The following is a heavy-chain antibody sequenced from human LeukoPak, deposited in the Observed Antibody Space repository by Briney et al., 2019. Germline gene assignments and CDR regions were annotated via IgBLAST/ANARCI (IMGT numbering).Heavy chain of an antibody. J-gene: IGHJ4*02. CDR1: GGSISSYY. D-gene: IGHD2-2*01. CDR3: AREECSSTSCYAGT. Sequence: PSETLSLTCTVSGGSISSYYWSWIRQPPGKGLEWIGCIYYSGSTNYNPSLKSRVTISVDTSKNQFSLKLSSVTAADTAVYYCAREECSSTSCYAGTWGQGTLVTVSS. V-gene: IGHV4-59*01. CDR2: IYYSGST.